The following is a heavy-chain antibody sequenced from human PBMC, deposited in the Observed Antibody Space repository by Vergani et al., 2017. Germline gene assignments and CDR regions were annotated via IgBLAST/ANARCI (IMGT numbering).Heavy chain of an antibody. J-gene: IGHJ3*02. CDR2: IIPIFGTA. D-gene: IGHD2-2*01. CDR3: ARVGYCSSTSCPDAFDI. CDR1: GGTFSSYA. Sequence: QVQLVQSGAEVKKPGSSVKVSCKASGGTFSSYAISWVRQAPGQGLEWMGRIIPIFGTANYAQKFQGRVTITAAESTSTAYMELSSLRSEDTAVYYCARVGYCSSTSCPDAFDIWGQGTMVTVSS. V-gene: IGHV1-69*13.